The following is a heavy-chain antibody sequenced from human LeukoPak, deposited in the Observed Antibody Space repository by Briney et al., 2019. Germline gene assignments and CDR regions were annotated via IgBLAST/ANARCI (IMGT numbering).Heavy chain of an antibody. CDR1: GFTFGSYG. D-gene: IGHD6-25*01. Sequence: PGGSLRLSCAASGFTFGSYGMSWVRQAPGKGLEWVSGISGSGGSTYYADSVKGRFTISRDNAKNSLYLQMNSLRGEDTAVYYCARDGTPSQGSGWVYMDVWGKGTTVTISS. J-gene: IGHJ6*04. V-gene: IGHV3-23*01. CDR3: ARDGTPSQGSGWVYMDV. CDR2: ISGSGGST.